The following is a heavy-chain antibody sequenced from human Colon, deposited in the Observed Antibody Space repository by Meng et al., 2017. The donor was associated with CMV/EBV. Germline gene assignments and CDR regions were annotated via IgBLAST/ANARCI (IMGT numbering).Heavy chain of an antibody. CDR3: VRREYFSTESGN. Sequence: GESLKISCQVSGNRFSNYWIGWVRQMPGKGLDWMAIIYPGDSDAVHNPSFQGRVTIPADKSISTAYLQWSSLRASDTAIYYCVRREYFSTESGNWGQGTMVTVSS. CDR1: GNRFSNYW. V-gene: IGHV5-51*01. D-gene: IGHD2-2*01. CDR2: IYPGDSDA. J-gene: IGHJ4*02.